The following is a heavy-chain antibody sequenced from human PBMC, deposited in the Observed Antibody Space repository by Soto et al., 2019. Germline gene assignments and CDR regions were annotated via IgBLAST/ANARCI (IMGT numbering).Heavy chain of an antibody. D-gene: IGHD2-21*02. V-gene: IGHV4-30-4*01. CDR3: ASQFCSGGACFNWFDP. CDR1: GGSIRSSLYY. J-gene: IGHJ5*02. Sequence: PSETLSLTCTVSGGSIRSSLYYWSWIRQPPGKSLEWIGYIFDSGITHYNPSLKSRVAMSVDTSKNQFSLNLTSVTAADTAVYFCASQFCSGGACFNWFDPWGHGTLVTVSS. CDR2: IFDSGIT.